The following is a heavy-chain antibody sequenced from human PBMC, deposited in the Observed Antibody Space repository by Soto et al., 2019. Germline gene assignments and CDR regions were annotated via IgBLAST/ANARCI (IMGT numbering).Heavy chain of an antibody. CDR3: ARVRSDSSSDYYGMDV. V-gene: IGHV1-18*01. CDR2: ISAYNGNT. D-gene: IGHD6-6*01. Sequence: ASVKVSFKASGYTFTSYGISWVRQAPGQGLEWMGWISAYNGNTNYAQKLQGRVTMTTDTSTSTAYMELRSLRSDDTAVYYCARVRSDSSSDYYGMDVWGQGTTVTVSS. J-gene: IGHJ6*02. CDR1: GYTFTSYG.